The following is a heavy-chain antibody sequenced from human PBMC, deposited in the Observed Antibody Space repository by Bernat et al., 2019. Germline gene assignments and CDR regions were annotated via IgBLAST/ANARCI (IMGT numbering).Heavy chain of an antibody. D-gene: IGHD6-19*01. CDR3: ARGGGSGWYGDY. Sequence: VQLLESGGGLVQPGGSLRLSCAASGFTFSSYAMHWVRQAPGKGLEWVAVISYDGSNKYYADSVKGRFTISRDNSKNTLYLQMNSLRAEDTAVYYCARGGGSGWYGDYWGQGTLVAVFS. J-gene: IGHJ4*02. CDR2: ISYDGSNK. V-gene: IGHV3-30-3*01. CDR1: GFTFSSYA.